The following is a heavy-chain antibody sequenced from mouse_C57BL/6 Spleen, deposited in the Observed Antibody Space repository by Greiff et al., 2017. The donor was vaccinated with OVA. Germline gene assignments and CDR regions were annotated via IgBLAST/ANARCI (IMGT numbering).Heavy chain of an antibody. V-gene: IGHV1-61*01. CDR2: IYPSDSGT. J-gene: IGHJ2*01. D-gene: IGHD1-1*01. Sequence: QVQLQQSGAELVRPGSSVKLSCKASGYTFTSYWMDWVKQRPGQGLEWIGNIYPSDSGTHYNQKFKDKATLTVDKSSSTAYMQLSSLTSEDSAVYYCARRSPPYYGSSYDYFDYWGQGTTLTVSS. CDR1: GYTFTSYW. CDR3: ARRSPPYYGSSYDYFDY.